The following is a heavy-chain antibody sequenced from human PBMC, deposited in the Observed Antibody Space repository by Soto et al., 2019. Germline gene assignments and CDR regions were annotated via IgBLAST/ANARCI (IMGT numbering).Heavy chain of an antibody. Sequence: EVQVVQSGGGSVQPGGSLRLSCEASGFTFSSYGMTWVRQAPGKGLEWVAGISGSGVDTKYADSVKGRFIIARDNSMNKMYLQMNNLRVEDTAVYFCAIGGAYSYGDCTRAHWGQGTLVTVSS. J-gene: IGHJ4*02. CDR3: AIGGAYSYGDCTRAH. V-gene: IGHV3-23*04. CDR1: GFTFSSYG. CDR2: ISGSGVDT. D-gene: IGHD2-21*02.